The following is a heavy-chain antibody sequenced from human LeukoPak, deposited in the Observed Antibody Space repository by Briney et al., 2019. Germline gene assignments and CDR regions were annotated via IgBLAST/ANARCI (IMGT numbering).Heavy chain of an antibody. CDR2: ISASGGEI. J-gene: IGHJ4*02. D-gene: IGHD3-10*01. CDR1: GFTFNNYA. CDR3: SKDLIPGSIGYFDC. Sequence: GGSLRLSCAASGFTFNNYAMNWVRQAPGRGPEWVSSISASGGEIRYADSVRGRFTISRDNFKNTLYLQMDSLRVEDTATYYCSKDLIPGSIGYFDCWGQGTSVTVSS. V-gene: IGHV3-23*01.